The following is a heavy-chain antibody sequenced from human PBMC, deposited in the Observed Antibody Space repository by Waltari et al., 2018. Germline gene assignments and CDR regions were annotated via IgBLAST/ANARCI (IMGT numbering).Heavy chain of an antibody. CDR1: GFTFSSYS. V-gene: IGHV3-48*04. CDR3: ARACGGDCHYFDY. D-gene: IGHD2-21*01. Sequence: EVQLVESGGGLVQPGGSLRLSCAASGFTFSSYSMNWVRQAPGKGLEWVSYISSSSSTIYYADSVKGRFTISRENAKNSLYLQMNSLRAEDTAVYYCARACGGDCHYFDYWGQGTLVTVSS. J-gene: IGHJ4*02. CDR2: ISSSSSTI.